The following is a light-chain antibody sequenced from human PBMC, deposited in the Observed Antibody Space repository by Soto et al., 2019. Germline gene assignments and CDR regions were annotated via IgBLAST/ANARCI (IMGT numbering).Light chain of an antibody. Sequence: GDRVTITCRASQSVSTRLAWHQQKPGKAPKVLTYDASDLETGVPSRFSGSGSGTDFTFTISSLQPEDIATYYCQQYDNLPLTFGGGTKVDIK. CDR2: DAS. J-gene: IGKJ4*02. CDR3: QQYDNLPLT. V-gene: IGKV1-33*01. CDR1: QSVSTR.